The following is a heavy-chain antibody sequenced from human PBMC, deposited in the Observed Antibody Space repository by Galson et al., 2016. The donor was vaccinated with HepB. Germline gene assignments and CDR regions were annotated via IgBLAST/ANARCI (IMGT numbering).Heavy chain of an antibody. CDR2: ISATGTTI. CDR1: GFDFSRYN. D-gene: IGHD3-3*01. J-gene: IGHJ5*02. Sequence: SLRLSCAASGFDFSRYNMNWVRHAPGKGLDWISFISATGTTIDYADSVKGRFTISRDNAKNSLYLQMNSLRAEDTAVYYCARDSRATFGEPNWFDPWGQGTLVIVSS. V-gene: IGHV3-48*01. CDR3: ARDSRATFGEPNWFDP.